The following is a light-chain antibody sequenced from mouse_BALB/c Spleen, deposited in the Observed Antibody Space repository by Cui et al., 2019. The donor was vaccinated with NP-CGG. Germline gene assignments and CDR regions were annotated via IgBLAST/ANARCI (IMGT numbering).Light chain of an antibody. CDR1: TGAVTTSNY. CDR2: GTN. CDR3: ALWYSNHWV. V-gene: IGLV1*01. Sequence: QAVVTQESALTTSPGETITLTCRSSTGAVTTSNYANWVQEKPDHLFTGLIGGTNNRAPGVPARFSGSLIGDKAALTIIGAQTEYEAIYFCALWYSNHWVFGGGTKLTVL. J-gene: IGLJ1*01.